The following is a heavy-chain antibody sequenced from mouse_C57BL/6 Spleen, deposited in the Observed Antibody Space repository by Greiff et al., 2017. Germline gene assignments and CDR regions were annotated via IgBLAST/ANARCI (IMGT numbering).Heavy chain of an antibody. Sequence: VQLQQSGAELVKPGASVKLSCKASGYTFTSYWMQWVKQRPGQGLEWIGEIDPSDSYTNYNQKLKGKGTWTVDTSSSTAYMQLSSLTSEDSAVYYCARGGGGKDFDYWGQGTTLTVSS. CDR3: ARGGGGKDFDY. V-gene: IGHV1-50*01. CDR1: GYTFTSYW. CDR2: IDPSDSYT. D-gene: IGHD1-3*01. J-gene: IGHJ2*01.